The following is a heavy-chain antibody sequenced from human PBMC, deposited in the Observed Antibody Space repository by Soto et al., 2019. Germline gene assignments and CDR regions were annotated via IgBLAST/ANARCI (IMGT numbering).Heavy chain of an antibody. CDR1: GFTFSNYW. J-gene: IGHJ3*02. CDR3: AKDRGELLPLDAFDI. Sequence: GGSLRLSCAASGFTFSNYWMPWVRQAPGKGLVWVSRINSDGSSTSYADSVKGRFTVSRDNSKNTLYLQMNSLRAEDTAVYYCAKDRGELLPLDAFDIWGQGTMVTVSS. V-gene: IGHV3-74*01. D-gene: IGHD1-26*01. CDR2: INSDGSST.